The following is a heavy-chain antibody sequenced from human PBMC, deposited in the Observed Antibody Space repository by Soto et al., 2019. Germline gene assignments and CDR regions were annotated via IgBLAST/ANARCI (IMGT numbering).Heavy chain of an antibody. Sequence: SETLSLTCTVSVGSVSSGSDYWSWIRQPPGKGLEWIGYIYYSGSTNYNPSLKSRVTISVDTSKNQLSLKLSSVTAADTAVYYCAGDGFGLDTPVYYYYGMDVWGQGTTVTVSS. CDR1: VGSVSSGSDY. V-gene: IGHV4-61*01. J-gene: IGHJ6*02. D-gene: IGHD5-18*01. CDR2: IYYSGST. CDR3: AGDGFGLDTPVYYYYGMDV.